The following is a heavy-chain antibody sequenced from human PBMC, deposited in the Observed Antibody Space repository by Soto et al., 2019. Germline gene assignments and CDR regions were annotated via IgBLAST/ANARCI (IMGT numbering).Heavy chain of an antibody. Sequence: EVQLVESGGGLVQPGRSLRLSCAASGFTFDDYAMHWVRQAPGKGLEWVSGISWNSGSICYADSVKGRFTISRDNAKNSLYLQMNSLRAEDTALYYCAKELGCSSGWYDAFDIWGQGTMVTVSS. CDR2: ISWNSGSI. J-gene: IGHJ3*02. CDR3: AKELGCSSGWYDAFDI. CDR1: GFTFDDYA. V-gene: IGHV3-9*01. D-gene: IGHD6-19*01.